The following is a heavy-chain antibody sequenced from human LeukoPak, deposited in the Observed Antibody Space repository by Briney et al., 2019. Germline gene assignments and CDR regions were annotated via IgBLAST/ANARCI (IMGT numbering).Heavy chain of an antibody. J-gene: IGHJ4*02. CDR3: AKDSGTGYSSYYFDY. V-gene: IGHV3-21*04. Sequence: GGSLRLSCAASGFTFSSYSKNWVRQAPGKGLEWVSSISSSSSYIYYADSVKGRFTISRDNAKNSLYLQMNSLRAEDMALYYCAKDSGTGYSSYYFDYRGQGTLVTVSS. CDR1: GFTFSSYS. CDR2: ISSSSSYI. D-gene: IGHD2-15*01.